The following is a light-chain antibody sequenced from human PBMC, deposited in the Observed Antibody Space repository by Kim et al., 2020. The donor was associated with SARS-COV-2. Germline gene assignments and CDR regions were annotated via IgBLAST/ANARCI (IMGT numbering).Light chain of an antibody. V-gene: IGKV1-39*01. Sequence: GDRVNITCRASQSISTYLNWYQQKPGKAPKLLIYAASNFRSGVPSRFSGSGSGTDFTLTISSLQPEDFATYYCQQNYNAPFTFGPGTKVDIK. CDR1: QSISTY. CDR2: AAS. J-gene: IGKJ3*01. CDR3: QQNYNAPFT.